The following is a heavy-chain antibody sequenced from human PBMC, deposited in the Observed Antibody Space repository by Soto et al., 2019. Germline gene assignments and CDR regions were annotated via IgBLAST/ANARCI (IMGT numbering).Heavy chain of an antibody. CDR2: IKSKTDGGTT. Sequence: EVQLVESGGDLVKPGGSLRLSCAASGFTFNNAWMSWVRQAPGKGLEWVGCIKSKTDGGTTDYAAPVKGRFTISRDDSKNTLYLQMNSLKTEDTAVYYCTTSRHWGQGTLVTVSS. V-gene: IGHV3-15*01. J-gene: IGHJ4*02. CDR3: TTSRH. CDR1: GFTFNNAW.